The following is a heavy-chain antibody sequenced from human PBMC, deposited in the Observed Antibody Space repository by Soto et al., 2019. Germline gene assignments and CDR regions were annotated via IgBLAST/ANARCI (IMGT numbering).Heavy chain of an antibody. D-gene: IGHD4-17*01. CDR2: MYFTGST. CDR3: ARHGPTVTTKSFDY. J-gene: IGHJ4*02. Sequence: QLQLQESGPGLVKPSETLSLTCTVSGGSISSNFFYWGWIHQPPGKGLEWIGSMYFTGSTYYNPSLKSRVTISVDTSKNQFSLKLSSVTAADTAVYYCARHGPTVTTKSFDYWGQGTLVTVSS. CDR1: GGSISSNFFY. V-gene: IGHV4-39*01.